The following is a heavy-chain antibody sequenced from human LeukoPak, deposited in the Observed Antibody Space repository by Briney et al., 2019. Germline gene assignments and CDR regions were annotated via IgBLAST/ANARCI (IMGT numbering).Heavy chain of an antibody. D-gene: IGHD2-8*01. CDR2: IYYTGST. CDR1: GGSVTNYY. Sequence: PSETLSLTCTVSGGSVTNYYWSWIRQPPGKGLEWIGYIYYTGSTNHNPSLKSRVTISVDTSKNQFSLKLSSVTAADTAMYYCARHIGGVDYYWGQGALVTVSS. CDR3: ARHIGGVDYY. V-gene: IGHV4-59*08. J-gene: IGHJ4*02.